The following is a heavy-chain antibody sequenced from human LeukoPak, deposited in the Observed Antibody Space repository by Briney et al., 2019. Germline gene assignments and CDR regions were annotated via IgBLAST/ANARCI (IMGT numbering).Heavy chain of an antibody. Sequence: PGGSLRLSCAVSGFTFSDHYMDWVRQAPGKGLEWVGRSRNRAKSYTTDYAAFVKGRFTTSRDDSKSTLYLQMNSLETEDTAVYYCSRDATGDHWGQGTLVSVSS. V-gene: IGHV3-72*01. CDR1: GFTFSDHY. CDR3: SRDATGDH. J-gene: IGHJ4*02. CDR2: SRNRAKSYTT.